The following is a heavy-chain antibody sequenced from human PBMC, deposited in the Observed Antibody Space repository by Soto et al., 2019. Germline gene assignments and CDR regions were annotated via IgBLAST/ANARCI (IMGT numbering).Heavy chain of an antibody. J-gene: IGHJ4*02. CDR2: ISGSGAST. CDR3: AKGTVGSTLQPYYFDY. Sequence: EVQLLESGGGLVQPGGSLSLSCAGSGFTFISGPVSWVRRAPGKGLEWVSVISGSGASTFYADSVKGRFTISRDNFKNTLYLQMNSLTAEDTAVYYCAKGTVGSTLQPYYFDYWGQGTLVTVSS. V-gene: IGHV3-23*01. D-gene: IGHD6-13*01. CDR1: GFTFISGP.